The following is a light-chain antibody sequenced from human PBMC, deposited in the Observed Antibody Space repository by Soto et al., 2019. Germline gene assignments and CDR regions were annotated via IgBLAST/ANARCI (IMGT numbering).Light chain of an antibody. J-gene: IGLJ1*01. CDR1: SSDVAIYNY. Sequence: QSVLTQPRSVSGSPGQSVTISCTGTSSDVAIYNYISWYQQHPGEAPKLMIHDVSERPSGVPDRFSGSKSGNTASLTISGLQAEDEAYYYCCSYAGSYTFARNVFGTGTKVTVL. CDR2: DVS. CDR3: CSYAGSYTFARNV. V-gene: IGLV2-11*01.